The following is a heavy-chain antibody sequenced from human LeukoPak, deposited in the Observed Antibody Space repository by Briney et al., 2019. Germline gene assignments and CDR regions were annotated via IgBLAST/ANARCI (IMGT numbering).Heavy chain of an antibody. V-gene: IGHV3-21*01. CDR3: ARVNGYNYYYYYYYMDV. J-gene: IGHJ6*03. Sequence: GGSLRLSCAASGFTFSSYSMNWVRQAPGKGLEWVSSISSSSSYIYYADSVKGRFTISRDNAKNSLYLQMNSLRAEDTAVYYCARVNGYNYYYYYYYMDVWGKGTTVTVSS. D-gene: IGHD5-24*01. CDR2: ISSSSSYI. CDR1: GFTFSSYS.